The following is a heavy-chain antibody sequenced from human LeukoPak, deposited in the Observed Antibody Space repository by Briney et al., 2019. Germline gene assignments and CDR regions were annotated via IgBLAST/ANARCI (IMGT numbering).Heavy chain of an antibody. CDR2: IYYSGST. CDR3: ARVRSSGYNWFDP. V-gene: IGHV4-38-2*02. Sequence: SETLSLTCTVSGDSISTSNFWGWIRQPPGKGLEWIGSIYYSGSTYYTPSLKSRVTISVDTSKNQFSLKLSSVTAADTAVYYCARVRSSGYNWFDPWGQGTLVTVSS. J-gene: IGHJ5*02. D-gene: IGHD3-22*01. CDR1: GDSISTSNF.